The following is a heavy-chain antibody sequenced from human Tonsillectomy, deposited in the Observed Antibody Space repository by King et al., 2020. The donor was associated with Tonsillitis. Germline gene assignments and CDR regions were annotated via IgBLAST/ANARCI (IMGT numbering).Heavy chain of an antibody. CDR3: ARDGVSDSSGHYEGFLDV. CDR2: IYSGGTT. Sequence: VQLVESGGGLVQPGGSLRLSCAASGFSVSSKCMSWVRQAPGKGLEWVSVIYSGGTTHYADSVKGRFTISRHNSKNTLYLQMNSLRGEDTAVYFCARDGVSDSSGHYEGFLDVWGKGTTVTVSS. CDR1: GFSVSSKC. J-gene: IGHJ6*04. V-gene: IGHV3-53*04. D-gene: IGHD3-22*01.